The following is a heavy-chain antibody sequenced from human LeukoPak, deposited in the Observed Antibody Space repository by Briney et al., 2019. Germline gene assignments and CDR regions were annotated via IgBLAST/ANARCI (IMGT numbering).Heavy chain of an antibody. CDR3: AKDNLDYYDSSGYLDY. D-gene: IGHD3-22*01. J-gene: IGHJ4*02. CDR1: GFTFSSYA. CDR2: ISGSGGST. V-gene: IGHV3-23*01. Sequence: GGSLRLSCAASGFTFSSYAMSWVRQAPGKGLEWVSAISGSGGSTYYADSVKGRFTISRDNSKYTLYLQMNSLRAEDTAVYYCAKDNLDYYDSSGYLDYWGQGTLVTVSS.